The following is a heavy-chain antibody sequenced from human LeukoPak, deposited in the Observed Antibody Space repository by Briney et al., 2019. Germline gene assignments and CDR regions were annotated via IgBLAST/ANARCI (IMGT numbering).Heavy chain of an antibody. J-gene: IGHJ4*02. CDR1: GGSFSGYY. V-gene: IGHV4-34*01. Sequence: SETLSLTCAVYGGSFSGYYWSWIRQPPGKELEWIGEINHSGSTNYNPSLKSRVTISVDTSKNQFSLKLSSVTAADTAVYYCARGQGYIWGSYRFDYWGQGTLVTVSS. CDR3: ARGQGYIWGSYRFDY. D-gene: IGHD3-16*02. CDR2: INHSGST.